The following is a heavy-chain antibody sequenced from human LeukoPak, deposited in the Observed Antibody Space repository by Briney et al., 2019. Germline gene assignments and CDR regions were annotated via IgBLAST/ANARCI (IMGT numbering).Heavy chain of an antibody. Sequence: ASVKVSCKASGYIFTDYYMHWVRQAPGQELGWMGRINPNSGGTNYAQKFQGRVTMTRDTSISTAYTELRSLRSDDTAVYYCARDGSVATISMSNSLQTDAFDIWGQGTMVTVSS. D-gene: IGHD5-12*01. CDR1: GYIFTDYY. J-gene: IGHJ3*02. CDR2: INPNSGGT. CDR3: ARDGSVATISMSNSLQTDAFDI. V-gene: IGHV1/OR15-1*02.